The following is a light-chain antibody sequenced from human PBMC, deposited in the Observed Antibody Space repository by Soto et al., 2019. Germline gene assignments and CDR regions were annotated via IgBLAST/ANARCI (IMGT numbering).Light chain of an antibody. V-gene: IGLV1-51*01. J-gene: IGLJ2*01. Sequence: QSVLTPPPSVSAAPGQKVTISCSGGHSNIGKNYVSWYQQLAETAPKLLIYDNSERPSGIPDRFSGSKSGTSATLGITGLQTGDEADYYCGPWDSSLSAVVVVGGTKLTVL. CDR3: GPWDSSLSAVV. CDR1: HSNIGKNY. CDR2: DNS.